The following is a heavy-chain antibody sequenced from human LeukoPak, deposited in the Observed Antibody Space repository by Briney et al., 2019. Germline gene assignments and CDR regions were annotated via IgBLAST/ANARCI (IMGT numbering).Heavy chain of an antibody. V-gene: IGHV3-30*04. CDR3: ARRIMTTVTNYYYYMDV. D-gene: IGHD4-11*01. CDR2: ISYDGSNK. Sequence: GGSLRLSCAPSGFTFSSYAMRWVRQAPGKGLEWVAVISYDGSNKYYADSVKGRFTISRDNSKNTLYLQMNSLRAEDTAVYYCARRIMTTVTNYYYYMDVWGKGTTVTVSS. CDR1: GFTFSSYA. J-gene: IGHJ6*03.